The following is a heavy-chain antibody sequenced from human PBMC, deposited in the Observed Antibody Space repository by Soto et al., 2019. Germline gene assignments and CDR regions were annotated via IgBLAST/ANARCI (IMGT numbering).Heavy chain of an antibody. Sequence: SETLSLTCAVYGASFIGYYWSWIRQPPGKGLEWIGEINHSGSTNYNPSLKSRVTISVDTSKNQFSLKLSSVTAADTAVYYCARGRLGGAADWGQGTLVTVSS. D-gene: IGHD1-26*01. CDR1: GASFIGYY. CDR3: ARGRLGGAAD. CDR2: INHSGST. J-gene: IGHJ4*02. V-gene: IGHV4-34*01.